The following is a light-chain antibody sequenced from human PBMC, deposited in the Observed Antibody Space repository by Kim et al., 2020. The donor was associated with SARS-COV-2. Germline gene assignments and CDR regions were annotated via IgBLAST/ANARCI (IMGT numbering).Light chain of an antibody. V-gene: IGKV3-20*01. J-gene: IGKJ4*01. CDR1: QIVSSTY. Sequence: SPGERAPLSCRASQIVSSTYLAWYQQRPGQAPSLLIYGASSRATGIPDRFGGSGSGTDFTLTISKLEPEDFAVYYCQQYGGSPLTFGGGTKVDIK. CDR3: QQYGGSPLT. CDR2: GAS.